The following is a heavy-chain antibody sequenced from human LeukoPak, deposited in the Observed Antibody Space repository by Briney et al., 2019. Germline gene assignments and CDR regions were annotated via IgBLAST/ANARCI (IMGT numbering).Heavy chain of an antibody. CDR3: ARTSQGRTNWFDP. J-gene: IGHJ5*02. V-gene: IGHV4-34*01. D-gene: IGHD1-26*01. CDR2: INHSGST. CDR1: GGSFSGYY. Sequence: SETLSLTCAVYGGSFSGYYWSWIRQPPGKGLEWIGEINHSGSTNYNPSLKSRVTISVDTSKNQFSLKLSSVTAADTAVYYCARTSQGRTNWFDPWGQGTLVTVSS.